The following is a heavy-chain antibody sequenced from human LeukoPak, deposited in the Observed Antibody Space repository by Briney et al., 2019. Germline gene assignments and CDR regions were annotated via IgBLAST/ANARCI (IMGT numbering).Heavy chain of an antibody. V-gene: IGHV4-4*07. J-gene: IGHJ3*02. CDR2: IYTSGST. Sequence: PSETLSLTCTVSGGSISSYYWSWIRQPAGKGLEWIGRIYTSGSTNYNPSLKSRVTMSADTSKNQFSLKLSSVTAADTAVYYCARDSYYDSSGYYHAFDIWGQGTMVTVSS. CDR1: GGSISSYY. CDR3: ARDSYYDSSGYYHAFDI. D-gene: IGHD3-22*01.